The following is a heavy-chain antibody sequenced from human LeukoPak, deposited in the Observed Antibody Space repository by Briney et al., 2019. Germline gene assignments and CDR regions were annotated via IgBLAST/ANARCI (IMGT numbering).Heavy chain of an antibody. J-gene: IGHJ1*01. CDR2: FYYTGST. Sequence: SETLSLTCTVSGGSISSNGYYWGWIRQPPGKGLEWIGSFYYTGSTFYSPSLKSRVTISVDTSKNQFSLKLSSVTAADTAVYYCARGARLPLPQHWGQGTLVTVSS. V-gene: IGHV4-39*07. CDR1: GGSISSNGYY. D-gene: IGHD6-6*01. CDR3: ARGARLPLPQH.